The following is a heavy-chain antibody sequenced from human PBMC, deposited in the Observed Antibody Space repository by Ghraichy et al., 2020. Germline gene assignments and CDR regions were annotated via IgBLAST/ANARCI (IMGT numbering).Heavy chain of an antibody. J-gene: IGHJ5*02. V-gene: IGHV3-30*18. CDR1: GFTFSSYG. D-gene: IGHD2-21*02. CDR3: AKNSIVVVTNNWFDP. CDR2: ISYDGSNK. Sequence: GGSLRLSCAASGFTFSSYGMHWVRQAPGKGLEWVAVISYDGSNKYYADSVKGRFTISRDNSKNTLYLQMNSLRAEDTAVYYCAKNSIVVVTNNWFDPWGQGTLVTVSS.